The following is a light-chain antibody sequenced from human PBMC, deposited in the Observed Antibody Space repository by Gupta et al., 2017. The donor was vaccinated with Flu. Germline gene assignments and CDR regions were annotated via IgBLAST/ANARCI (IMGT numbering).Light chain of an antibody. CDR2: ETS. J-gene: IGLJ3*02. V-gene: IGLV2-23*01. CDR3: CSYAGSSVWV. CDR1: SSDVGSYNL. Sequence: SITISCNGTSSDVGSYNLVSWYQHHPGKAPKLMISETSKRPSGVSIRFSGSKSGNTASLTISGLLADDEADYYCCSYAGSSVWVFGGGTKLTVL.